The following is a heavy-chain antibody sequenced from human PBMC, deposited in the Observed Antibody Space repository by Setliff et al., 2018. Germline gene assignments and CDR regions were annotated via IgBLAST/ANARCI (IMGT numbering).Heavy chain of an antibody. CDR2: INHSGST. J-gene: IGHJ4*02. V-gene: IGHV4-34*01. CDR1: GGSFSGYY. D-gene: IGHD5-12*01. Sequence: SETLSLTCAVYGGSFSGYYWSWIRQPPGKGLEWIGEINHSGSTNYNPSLKSRVTISVDTSKNLFSLKLNSVTAADTALYYCARHVKVATEYFDCWGQGALVTVSS. CDR3: ARHVKVATEYFDC.